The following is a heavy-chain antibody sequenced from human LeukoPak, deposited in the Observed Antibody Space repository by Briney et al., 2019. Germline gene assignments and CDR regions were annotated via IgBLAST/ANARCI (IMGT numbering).Heavy chain of an antibody. CDR2: IRYDGSNK. CDR3: AKDGDGCSSGWCLGY. D-gene: IGHD6-19*01. Sequence: GGSLRLSCAASGFTFSSYGMHWVRQAPGKGLEWVAFIRYDGSNKYYADSVKGRFTVSRDNSKNTLYLQMNSLRAEDTAVYYCAKDGDGCSSGWCLGYWGQGTLVTVSS. J-gene: IGHJ4*02. CDR1: GFTFSSYG. V-gene: IGHV3-30*02.